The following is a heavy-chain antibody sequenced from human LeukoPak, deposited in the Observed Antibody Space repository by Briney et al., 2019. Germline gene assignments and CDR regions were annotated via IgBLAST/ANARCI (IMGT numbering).Heavy chain of an antibody. CDR2: INTDGSST. V-gene: IGHV3-74*01. Sequence: GGSLRLSCAASGFTFSSYWMHWVRQAPGKGLVWVSRINTDGSSTSYADSVKGRFTISRDNAKNSLNLQMNSLRAEDMALYYCAKGISYDSSGPVGYWGQGTLVTVSS. CDR1: GFTFSSYW. CDR3: AKGISYDSSGPVGY. J-gene: IGHJ4*02. D-gene: IGHD3-22*01.